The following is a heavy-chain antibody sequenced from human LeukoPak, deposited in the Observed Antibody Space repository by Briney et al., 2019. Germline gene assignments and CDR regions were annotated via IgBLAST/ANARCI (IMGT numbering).Heavy chain of an antibody. V-gene: IGHV3-23*01. D-gene: IGHD3-10*01. CDR1: GFSFSTYA. J-gene: IGHJ4*02. CDR3: ASGTYRLGDY. CDR2: ISGSGVDT. Sequence: GGSQRLSSAASGFSFSTYAMSWVRQAPGKGLEWVSGISGSGVDTHYADSVKGRFRISRDNSKNTLYLQLNSLRAEDTAVYYCASGTYRLGDYWGLGTLVTVSS.